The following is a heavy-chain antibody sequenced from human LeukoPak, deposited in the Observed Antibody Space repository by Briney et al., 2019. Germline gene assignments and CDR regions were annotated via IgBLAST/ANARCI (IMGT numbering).Heavy chain of an antibody. CDR3: VRDGRGTTPFDY. CDR1: GFTLSNYW. Sequence: PGGSLRLSCAASGFTLSNYWMPWVRQAPGKGLVWVSRFTADGSNTAYADSVKGRFTISSDNAKNTLYLQMNSLRAEDTAVYYCVRDGRGTTPFDYWGQGTLVTVSS. J-gene: IGHJ4*02. CDR2: FTADGSNT. D-gene: IGHD1-7*01. V-gene: IGHV3-74*01.